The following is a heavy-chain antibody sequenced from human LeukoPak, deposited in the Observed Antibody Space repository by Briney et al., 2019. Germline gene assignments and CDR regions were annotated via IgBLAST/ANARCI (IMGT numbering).Heavy chain of an antibody. D-gene: IGHD6-6*01. CDR3: ARVPTVRSFGP. J-gene: IGHJ5*02. CDR2: ISSDGSST. V-gene: IGHV3-74*01. CDR1: GFTFSSYW. Sequence: GGSLRLSCAASGFTFSSYWMHWVRQAPGKGLVWVSRISSDGSSTNYADSVKGRFTISRDNAKNTLYLQMNSLRAEDTAVYYCARVPTVRSFGPWGQGTLVTVSS.